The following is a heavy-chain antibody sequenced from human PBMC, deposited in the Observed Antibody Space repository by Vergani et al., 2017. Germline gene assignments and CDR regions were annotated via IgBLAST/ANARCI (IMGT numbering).Heavy chain of an antibody. CDR3: AGGAGHFDY. CDR2: IYTSGST. CDR1: GGSISSGSYY. Sequence: QVQLQESGPGLVKPSQTLSLTCTVSGGSISSGSYYWSWIRQPAGKGLEWIGRIYTSGSTNYNPSLKSRVTMSVDTSKKQFSLKLSSVTAADTAVYYCAGGAGHFDYWGQGTLATVSS. J-gene: IGHJ4*02. V-gene: IGHV4-61*02. D-gene: IGHD3-10*01.